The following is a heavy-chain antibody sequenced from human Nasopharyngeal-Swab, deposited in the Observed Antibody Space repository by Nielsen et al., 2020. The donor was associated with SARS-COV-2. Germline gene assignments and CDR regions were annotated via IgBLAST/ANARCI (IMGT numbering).Heavy chain of an antibody. CDR3: ARKYDSSGHQFD. V-gene: IGHV3-73*01. J-gene: IGHJ4*02. CDR1: GFTFSGSA. CDR2: IRSKTNNYAT. D-gene: IGHD3-22*01. Sequence: GESLKISCAASGFTFSGSAMHWVRQASGKGLEWVGRIRSKTNNYATAYGASVKGRFTISRDDSNNMAYLQMSSLKSEDTAVYYCARKYDSSGHQFDWGQGTLVTVSS.